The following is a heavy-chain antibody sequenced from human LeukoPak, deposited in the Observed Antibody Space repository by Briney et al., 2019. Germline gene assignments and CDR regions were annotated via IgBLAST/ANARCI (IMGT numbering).Heavy chain of an antibody. CDR2: ISWNSGSI. D-gene: IGHD1-20*01. CDR3: ATAPPDRNGNDVHEAFDM. CDR1: GFTFDDYA. J-gene: IGHJ3*02. V-gene: IGHV3-9*01. Sequence: HSGRSLRLSCAASGFTFDDYAMHWVRQAPGKGLEWVSGISWNSGSIGYADSVKGRFTVSRDNGQNSLYLQMNSLRAEDTAIYYCATAPPDRNGNDVHEAFDMWGQGTEVIVSS.